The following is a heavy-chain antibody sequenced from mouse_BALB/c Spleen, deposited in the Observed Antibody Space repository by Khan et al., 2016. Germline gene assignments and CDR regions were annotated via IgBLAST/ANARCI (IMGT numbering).Heavy chain of an antibody. Sequence: VQLKQSGPALVKPGASVRISCKSSGYSFTGYYMHWVKQSHGKSLEWIGRVNPDNGGTHYNQKFKDKAIITVDKSSITAYMEFRSLPSEDSAVYYCARDDYAWFGYWGQGTLVTVSA. CDR3: ARDDYAWFGY. D-gene: IGHD2-4*01. V-gene: IGHV1-18*01. CDR2: VNPDNGGT. CDR1: GYSFTGYY. J-gene: IGHJ3*01.